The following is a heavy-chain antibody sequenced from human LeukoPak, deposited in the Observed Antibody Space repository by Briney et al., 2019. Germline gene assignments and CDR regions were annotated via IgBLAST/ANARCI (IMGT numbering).Heavy chain of an antibody. V-gene: IGHV4-34*01. J-gene: IGHJ4*02. D-gene: IGHD3-3*01. Sequence: SETLSLTCAVYGGSFSGYYWSWIRQPPGKGLEWIGEINHSGSTNYNPSLKSRVTISVDTSKNQFPLKLSSVTAADTAVYYCARGEIFYDFWSGYSASFDYWGQGTLVTVSS. CDR2: INHSGST. CDR1: GGSFSGYY. CDR3: ARGEIFYDFWSGYSASFDY.